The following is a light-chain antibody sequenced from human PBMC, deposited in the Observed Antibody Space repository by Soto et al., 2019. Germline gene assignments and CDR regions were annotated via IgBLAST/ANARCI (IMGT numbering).Light chain of an antibody. J-gene: IGKJ4*01. CDR2: RAS. Sequence: TQMTQSPSTLSASVGDSVSITCRASRAIGTWLAWFQQKPGRAPNLLIYRASTLARGVPSRFSGSGSGTEFTLTISSLQPDDFATYYCHRHETYPLAFGGGTKVEI. CDR3: HRHETYPLA. CDR1: RAIGTW. V-gene: IGKV1-5*03.